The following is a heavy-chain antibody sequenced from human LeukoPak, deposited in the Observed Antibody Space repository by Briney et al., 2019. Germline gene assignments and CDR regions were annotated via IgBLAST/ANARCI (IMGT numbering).Heavy chain of an antibody. CDR1: GGSISSSSYY. CDR2: ISHSGST. Sequence: SETLSLTCTVSGGSISSSSYYWGWIRQPPGKGLEWIGEISHSGSTNYNPSLKSRVTISVDTSKNQFSLRLNSVTAADTAVYYCARKRIYSRTYDHWGQGTLVTVSS. V-gene: IGHV4-39*07. CDR3: ARKRIYSRTYDH. D-gene: IGHD6-13*01. J-gene: IGHJ4*02.